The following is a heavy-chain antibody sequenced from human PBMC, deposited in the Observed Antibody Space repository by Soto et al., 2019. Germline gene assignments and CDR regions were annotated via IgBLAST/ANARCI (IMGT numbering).Heavy chain of an antibody. CDR3: ARESGDCGGGRPLGECYFDY. CDR1: GGTFSSYA. CDR2: IIPIFGTA. V-gene: IGHV1-69*12. J-gene: IGHJ4*02. D-gene: IGHD2-15*01. Sequence: QVQLVQSGAEVKKPGSSVKVSCKASGGTFSSYAISWVRQAPGQGLEWMGGIIPIFGTANYAQKFQGRVTITADESTRPAYMDVSSPRSEDTAVYYCARESGDCGGGRPLGECYFDYWGQGTLVTVSS.